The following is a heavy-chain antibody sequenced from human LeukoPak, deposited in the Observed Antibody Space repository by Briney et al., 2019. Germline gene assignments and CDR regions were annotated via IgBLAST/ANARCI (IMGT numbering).Heavy chain of an antibody. V-gene: IGHV3-23*01. CDR3: AKNGGSQCYSHLDS. J-gene: IGHJ4*02. Sequence: PGGSLRLSCAASGFTFSSYAMSWVRQAPGKGLEWVSGTSGSGSTYYAGSVEGRFTISRDNSKNTLYLQMNSLRVEDTAVYYCAKNGGSQCYSHLDSWGQGTLVTVSS. CDR1: GFTFSSYA. CDR2: TSGSGST. D-gene: IGHD2-15*01.